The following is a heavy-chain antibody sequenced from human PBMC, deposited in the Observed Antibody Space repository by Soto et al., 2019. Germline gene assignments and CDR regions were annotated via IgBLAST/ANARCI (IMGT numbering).Heavy chain of an antibody. Sequence: SETLSLTCAVYGGSFSCYYWSWIRQPPGKGLEWIGEINHSGSTNYNPSLKSRVTISVDTSKNQFSLKLSSVTAADTAVYYCARVSIVVVPAAIDYWGQGTLVTVSS. D-gene: IGHD2-2*01. V-gene: IGHV4-34*01. J-gene: IGHJ4*02. CDR2: INHSGST. CDR1: GGSFSCYY. CDR3: ARVSIVVVPAAIDY.